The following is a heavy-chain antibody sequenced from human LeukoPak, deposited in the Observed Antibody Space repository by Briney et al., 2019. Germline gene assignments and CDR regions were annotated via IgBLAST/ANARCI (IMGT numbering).Heavy chain of an antibody. D-gene: IGHD1-26*01. V-gene: IGHV1-69*01. CDR2: IIPIFGTA. J-gene: IGHJ4*02. Sequence: SVKVSCKASGGTFSSYAISWVRQAPGQGLEWMGGIIPIFGTANYAQKFQGRVTITADESTSTAYMELSSLRSEDTAVYYCARDGSGGPFRYYFDYWGQGTLVTVSS. CDR1: GGTFSSYA. CDR3: ARDGSGGPFRYYFDY.